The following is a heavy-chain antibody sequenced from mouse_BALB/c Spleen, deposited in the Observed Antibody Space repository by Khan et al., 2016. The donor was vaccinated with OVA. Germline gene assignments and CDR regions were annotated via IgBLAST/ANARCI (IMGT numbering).Heavy chain of an antibody. Sequence: QVQLQQPGAELVKPGASVKLSCKASGYTFTRYWMQWVKQRPGQGLEWIGEIDPSDSYTNYTQKFKGKATLTVDKSSSTAYMQLSSLTSEDSAVYYCASYGNYFAYWGQGTLVTVSA. CDR3: ASYGNYFAY. J-gene: IGHJ3*01. D-gene: IGHD2-1*01. V-gene: IGHV1-69*02. CDR1: GYTFTRYW. CDR2: IDPSDSYT.